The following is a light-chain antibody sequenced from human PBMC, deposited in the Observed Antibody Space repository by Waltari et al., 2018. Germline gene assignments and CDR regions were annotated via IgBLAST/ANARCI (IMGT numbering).Light chain of an antibody. CDR3: QQRSNWPPVT. CDR2: DAS. CDR1: QSVSSY. J-gene: IGKJ4*01. V-gene: IGKV3-11*01. Sequence: EIVLTQYPATLSLSPGERATLSCRASQSVSSYLAWYQQKPGHAPRLLIYDASNRATGIPARFSGSGSGTDFTLTISSLEPEDFAVYYCQQRSNWPPVTFGGGTKVEIK.